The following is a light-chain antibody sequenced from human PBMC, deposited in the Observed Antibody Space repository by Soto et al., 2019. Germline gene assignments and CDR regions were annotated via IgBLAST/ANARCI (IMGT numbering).Light chain of an antibody. V-gene: IGLV1-40*01. Sequence: QSVLTQPPSVSGAPGQRVTISCTGSSSNIGAGYDVHWYQQLPGTAPKLLIYGNSNRPSGVPDRFSGSKSGTSASLAITGLQAEDEADYYCQSYGGGVSALFGGGTKLTVL. CDR3: QSYGGGVSAL. J-gene: IGLJ3*02. CDR1: SSNIGAGYD. CDR2: GNS.